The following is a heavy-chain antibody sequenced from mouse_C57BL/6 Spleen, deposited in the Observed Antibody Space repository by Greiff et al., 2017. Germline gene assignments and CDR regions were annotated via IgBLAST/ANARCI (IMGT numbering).Heavy chain of an antibody. J-gene: IGHJ3*01. Sequence: VQLQQPGAELVKPGASVKLSCKASGYTFTEYTIHWVKQRPGQGLEWIGWFYPGSGSIKYNEKFKDKATVTVDKSSSTVYMELSRLTSEDSAVYFCARHEGGYEWFAYWGQGTLVTVSA. D-gene: IGHD2-10*02. CDR3: ARHEGGYEWFAY. CDR1: GYTFTEYT. CDR2: FYPGSGSI. V-gene: IGHV1-62-2*01.